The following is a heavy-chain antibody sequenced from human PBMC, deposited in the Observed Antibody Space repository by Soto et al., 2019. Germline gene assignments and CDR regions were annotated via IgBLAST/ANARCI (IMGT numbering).Heavy chain of an antibody. CDR1: GFTFSSYG. V-gene: IGHV3-33*01. D-gene: IGHD5-18*01. J-gene: IGHJ6*02. CDR2: IWYDGSNK. CDR3: ARVVRYSYGYGMDV. Sequence: GGSLRLSCAASGFTFSSYGMHWVRQAPGKGLEWVAVIWYDGSNKYYADSVKGRFTISRDNSKNTLYLQMNSLRAEDTAVYYCARVVRYSYGYGMDVWGQGTTVTVSS.